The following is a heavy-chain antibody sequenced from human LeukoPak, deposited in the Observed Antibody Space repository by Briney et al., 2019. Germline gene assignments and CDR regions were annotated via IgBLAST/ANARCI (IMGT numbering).Heavy chain of an antibody. J-gene: IGHJ3*02. Sequence: PSETLSLTCTVSGGSISSGGYYWSWIRQPPGKGLEWIGYIYHSGSTYYNPSLKSRVTISVDRSKNQFSLKLSSVTAADTAVYHCAREMGYSSSSDAFDIWGQGTMVTVSS. V-gene: IGHV4-30-2*01. CDR2: IYHSGST. D-gene: IGHD6-6*01. CDR1: GGSISSGGYY. CDR3: AREMGYSSSSDAFDI.